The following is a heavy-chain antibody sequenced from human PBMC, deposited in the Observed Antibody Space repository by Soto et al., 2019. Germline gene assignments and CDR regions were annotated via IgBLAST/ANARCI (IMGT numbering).Heavy chain of an antibody. V-gene: IGHV5-51*01. CDR2: IYPGDSDS. J-gene: IGHJ3*02. D-gene: IGHD4-17*01. CDR3: ARLTTVTTYRRDAFDI. CDR1: GYRFTSYW. Sequence: PGESLKISCKGSGYRFTSYWIAWVRQMPGKGLEWMGVIYPGDSDSRYSPSFQGQVTFSADKSTSTAYLQWSSLKAPDSAMYYCARLTTVTTYRRDAFDIWGQGTMVTVSS.